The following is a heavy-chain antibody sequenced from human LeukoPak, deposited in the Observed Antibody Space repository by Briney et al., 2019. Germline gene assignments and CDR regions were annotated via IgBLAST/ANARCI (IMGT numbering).Heavy chain of an antibody. CDR3: PRESPPVPGAKTFDY. CDR2: IYYSGST. CDR1: GSSVSSGSYY. D-gene: IGHD3-10*01. Sequence: SETLSLTCTVSGSSVSSGSYYWSWIRQPPGKGLEWIGYIYYSGSTNYNPSLKSRVTIPVDTSKNQFSLKLSSVTAADTAVYYVPRESPPVPGAKTFDYGGRGALVPSPQ. J-gene: IGHJ4*02. V-gene: IGHV4-61*01.